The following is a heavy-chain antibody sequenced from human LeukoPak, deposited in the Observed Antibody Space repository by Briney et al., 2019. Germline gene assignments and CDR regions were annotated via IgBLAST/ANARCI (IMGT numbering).Heavy chain of an antibody. V-gene: IGHV1-18*01. J-gene: IGHJ6*02. CDR3: ARDGSSSWYGGSYYYYGMDV. CDR1: GYTFTSYG. CDR2: ISAYTGNT. Sequence: ASVKVSFKASGYTFTSYGISWVRQAPGKGLDWMGWISAYTGNTNYAQKLQGRVTMTTDTSTSTAYMELRSLRSDDTAVYYWARDGSSSWYGGSYYYYGMDVWGQGTTVTVSS. D-gene: IGHD6-13*01.